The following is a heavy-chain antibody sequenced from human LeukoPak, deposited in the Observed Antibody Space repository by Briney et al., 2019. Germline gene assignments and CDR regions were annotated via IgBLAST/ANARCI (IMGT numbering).Heavy chain of an antibody. D-gene: IGHD1-20*01. V-gene: IGHV1-2*02. CDR1: GYTFTGYY. CDR2: INPNSGGT. CDR3: ARVKLGITGTAFDY. J-gene: IGHJ4*02. Sequence: ASVKVSFKASGYTFTGYYMHWVRQAPGQGLEWMGWINPNSGGTNYAQKFQGRVTMTRDTSISTAYMELSRLRSDDTAVYYCARVKLGITGTAFDYWGQGTLVTVSS.